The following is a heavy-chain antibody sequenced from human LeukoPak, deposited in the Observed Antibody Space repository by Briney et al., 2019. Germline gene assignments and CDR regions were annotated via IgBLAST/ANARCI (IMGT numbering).Heavy chain of an antibody. CDR1: GFSFSSYS. CDR3: ARGPSDH. CDR2: ISSTSDST. V-gene: IGHV3-21*01. Sequence: PGRSLRLSCAASGFSFSSYSMNWVRQPPGKGLQWVSSISSTSDSTYYADSVKGRFTISRDNAKNSLYLQMNSLRAEDTAVYFCARGPSDHWGQGTLVTVSS. J-gene: IGHJ4*02.